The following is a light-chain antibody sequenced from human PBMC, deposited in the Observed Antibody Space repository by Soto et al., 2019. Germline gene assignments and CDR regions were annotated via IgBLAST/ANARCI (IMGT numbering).Light chain of an antibody. Sequence: AIRMTQSPSSFSASTGDRVTITCRASQGISSYLAWYQQKPGKAPKLLIYAASTLQSGVPSRFSGSGSGTDFTLTISCLQSEDFATYYCQQYYSYPLTFGQGTRLRLN. V-gene: IGKV1-8*01. CDR2: AAS. J-gene: IGKJ5*01. CDR1: QGISSY. CDR3: QQYYSYPLT.